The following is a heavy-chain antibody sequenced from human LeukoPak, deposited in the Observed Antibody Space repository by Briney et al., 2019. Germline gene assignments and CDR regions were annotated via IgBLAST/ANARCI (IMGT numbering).Heavy chain of an antibody. CDR2: ISSNGGST. Sequence: GGSLRLSCAASGFTFSSYAMHWVRQAPGKGLEYVSAISSNGGSTYYANSVKGRFTISRDNSKNTLYPQMGSLRAEDMAVYYCARDFLPGAIPDAFDIWGQGTMVTVSS. D-gene: IGHD3-10*01. CDR1: GFTFSSYA. V-gene: IGHV3-64*01. CDR3: ARDFLPGAIPDAFDI. J-gene: IGHJ3*02.